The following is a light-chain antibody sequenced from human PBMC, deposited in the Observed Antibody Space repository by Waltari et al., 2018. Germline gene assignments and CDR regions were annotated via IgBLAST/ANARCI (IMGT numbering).Light chain of an antibody. V-gene: IGLV3-21*04. CDR2: YDS. Sequence: SYVVTQSPSVSVAPGETARITWGGDTIGSKRVHWYQQRPGQAPVLVISYDSDRPSGIPERFSGSNSGNTATLTISWVEADDEADYYCLVWHSTTDHHGVFGGGTKLTVL. J-gene: IGLJ2*01. CDR1: TIGSKR. CDR3: LVWHSTTDHHGV.